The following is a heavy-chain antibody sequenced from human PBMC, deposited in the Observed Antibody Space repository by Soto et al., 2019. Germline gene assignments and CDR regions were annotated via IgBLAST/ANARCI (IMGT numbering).Heavy chain of an antibody. Sequence: SETLSLTCAVYGGSFSGYYWSWIRQPPGKGLEWIGEINHSGVTNYKPSLKRRVTISVDTSKNQFSLQLKSVTAADTALYYCARCSGSYYYAMDVCGQGSTVIVSS. CDR3: ARCSGSYYYAMDV. CDR2: INHSGVT. CDR1: GGSFSGYY. V-gene: IGHV4-34*01. J-gene: IGHJ6*02. D-gene: IGHD6-19*01.